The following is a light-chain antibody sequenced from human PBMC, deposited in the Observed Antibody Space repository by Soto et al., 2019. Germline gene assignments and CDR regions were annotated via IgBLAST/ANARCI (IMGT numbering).Light chain of an antibody. CDR1: QSVSRW. J-gene: IGKJ1*01. CDR3: QQYNSWWT. Sequence: DSKMIQSPSTLSAAIGDRVTITCRASQSVSRWLAWYQQKPGKAPKVLIWDASSLESGVPSRFSGSGSGTEFTLTISSLQPDDFATYYCQQYNSWWTFGQGTKVDIK. CDR2: DAS. V-gene: IGKV1-5*01.